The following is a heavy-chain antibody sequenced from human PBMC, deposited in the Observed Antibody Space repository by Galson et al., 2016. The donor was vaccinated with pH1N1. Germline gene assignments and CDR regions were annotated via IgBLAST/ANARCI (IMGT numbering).Heavy chain of an antibody. J-gene: IGHJ4*02. D-gene: IGHD6-13*01. Sequence: TLSLTCTVSGGSIGSYHWNWIRQPPGKGLESIGHIRYDWNTNSHPSLRSRVSMSVDPSRGQFSLTLTSVTAADTAVYYCARCNDDAAADYWGQGTLVTVSS. CDR3: ARCNDDAAADY. CDR2: IRYDWNT. V-gene: IGHV4-59*01. CDR1: GGSIGSYH.